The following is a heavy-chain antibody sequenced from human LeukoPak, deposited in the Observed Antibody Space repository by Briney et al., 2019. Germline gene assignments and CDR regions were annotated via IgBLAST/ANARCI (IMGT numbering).Heavy chain of an antibody. D-gene: IGHD6-6*01. V-gene: IGHV1-18*01. CDR2: ISAYNGNT. J-gene: IGHJ3*02. CDR1: GYTFTSYG. Sequence: ASVKVSCKASGYTFTSYGISWVRQAPGQGLEWMGWISAYNGNTNYAQKLQGRVTMTTDTSTSTAYMELRSLRSDDTAVYYCARDLDSSSSWTAFDIWGQGTMVTVSS. CDR3: ARDLDSSSSWTAFDI.